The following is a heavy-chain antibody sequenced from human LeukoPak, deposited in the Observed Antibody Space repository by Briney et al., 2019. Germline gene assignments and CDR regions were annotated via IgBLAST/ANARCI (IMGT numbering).Heavy chain of an antibody. CDR1: GDSVSTISAA. D-gene: IGHD3-9*01. Sequence: SQTLSLTCAISGDSVSTISAAWNRTMQSPSSGFEWLGRTYYRSKWHHDFAVSVESRITINPDTSKNQFSLQLNSVPPEDAAMYYSARSGLRDYFDCWGLGTLVTVSS. V-gene: IGHV6-1*01. CDR2: TYYRSKWHH. J-gene: IGHJ4*02. CDR3: ARSGLRDYFDC.